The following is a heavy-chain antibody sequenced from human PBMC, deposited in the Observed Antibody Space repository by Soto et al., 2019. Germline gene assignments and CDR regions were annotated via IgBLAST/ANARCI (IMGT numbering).Heavy chain of an antibody. V-gene: IGHV3-43*02. J-gene: IGHJ4*02. Sequence: GGSLRLSCAASGFTFDDYAMHWVRQAPGKGLEWVSLISGDGGSTYYADSVKGRFTISRDNSKNSLYLQMNSLRTEDTAWYYCAKAFLYGGNMAYWGQGTLVTVSS. CDR3: AKAFLYGGNMAY. D-gene: IGHD4-17*01. CDR2: ISGDGGST. CDR1: GFTFDDYA.